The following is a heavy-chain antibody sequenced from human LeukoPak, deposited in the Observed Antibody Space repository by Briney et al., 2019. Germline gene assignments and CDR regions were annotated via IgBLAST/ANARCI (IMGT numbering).Heavy chain of an antibody. CDR1: GFTFSSYA. CDR2: ISYDGSNK. V-gene: IGHV3-30-3*01. D-gene: IGHD7-27*01. CDR3: ARERELRKALDY. Sequence: GGSLRLSCAASGFTFSSYAMHWVRQAPGKGLEWVAVISYDGSNKYYADSVKGRFTISRDNSKNTLYLQMNSLRAEDTAVYYCARERELRKALDYWGQGTLVTVSS. J-gene: IGHJ4*02.